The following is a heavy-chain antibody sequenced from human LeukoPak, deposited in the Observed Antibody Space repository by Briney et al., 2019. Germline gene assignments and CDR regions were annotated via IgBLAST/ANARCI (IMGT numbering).Heavy chain of an antibody. CDR2: ISAYNGNT. Sequence: ASVKVSCKASGYTFTSYGISWVRQAPGQGLEWMGWISAYNGNTNYAQKLQGRVTMTTDTSTSTAYMELRGLRSDDTAVYYCARTASGGGYPYGGYYYYGMDVWGQGTMVTVSS. V-gene: IGHV1-18*01. J-gene: IGHJ6*02. CDR1: GYTFTSYG. D-gene: IGHD2-15*01. CDR3: ARTASGGGYPYGGYYYYGMDV.